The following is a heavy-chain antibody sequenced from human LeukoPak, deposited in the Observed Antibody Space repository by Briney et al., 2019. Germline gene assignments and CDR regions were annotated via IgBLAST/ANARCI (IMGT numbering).Heavy chain of an antibody. J-gene: IGHJ4*02. D-gene: IGHD4-11*01. Sequence: GRSLRLSCTASGFIFADYAMSCVRQAPGKGREGVSFIRSNTYGGTTEYAASVKGRCTISRDDSKSIAYLQMNSLKTEDTAMYYCTRGDYSDYLDYWGQGTLVTVSS. CDR3: TRGDYSDYLDY. V-gene: IGHV3-49*04. CDR1: GFIFADYA. CDR2: IRSNTYGGTT.